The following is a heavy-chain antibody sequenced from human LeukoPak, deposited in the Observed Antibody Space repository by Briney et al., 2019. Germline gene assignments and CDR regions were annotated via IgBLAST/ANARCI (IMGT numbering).Heavy chain of an antibody. D-gene: IGHD4-17*01. Sequence: GESLKISRKGSGYRFTSYWIGWVRQMPGKGLEWMGIIYPGDSDTRYSPSFQGQVTISADKSISTAYLQWSSLKASDTAMYYCARVPATVTTVGAFDIWGQGTMVTVSS. J-gene: IGHJ3*02. CDR1: GYRFTSYW. CDR2: IYPGDSDT. CDR3: ARVPATVTTVGAFDI. V-gene: IGHV5-51*01.